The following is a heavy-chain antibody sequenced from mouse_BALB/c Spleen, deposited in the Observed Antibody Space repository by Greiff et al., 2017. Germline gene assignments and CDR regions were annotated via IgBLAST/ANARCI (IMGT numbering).Heavy chain of an antibody. CDR2: IDPANGNT. V-gene: IGHV14-3*02. Sequence: EVKLMESGAELVKPGASVKLSCTASGFNIKDTYMHWVKQRPEQGLEWIGRIDPANGNTKYDPKFQGKATITADTSSNTAYLQLSSLTSEDTAVYNCATGNYYAMDYGGQGTSVTVSS. CDR1: GFNIKDTY. D-gene: IGHD1-1*02. CDR3: ATGNYYAMDY. J-gene: IGHJ4*01.